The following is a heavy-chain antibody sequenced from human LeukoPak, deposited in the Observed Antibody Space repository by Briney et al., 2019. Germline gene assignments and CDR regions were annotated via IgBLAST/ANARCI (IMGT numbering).Heavy chain of an antibody. CDR3: ARDYRVGGPGD. Sequence: GGSVTLSCVASGFTFSHYGFHWVRKTRGRGLEWLINNWSGGTRENYTVCVKGRFTIYRDIYKNSLYLQTNRLRAEDTPVYFYARDYRVGGPGDGGQGTLVTVS. CDR1: GFTFSHYG. J-gene: IGHJ4*02. CDR2: NWSGGTRE. D-gene: IGHD2-21*02. V-gene: IGHV3-33*01.